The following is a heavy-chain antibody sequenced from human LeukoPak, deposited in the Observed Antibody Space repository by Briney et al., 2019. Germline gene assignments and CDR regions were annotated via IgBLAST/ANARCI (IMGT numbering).Heavy chain of an antibody. D-gene: IGHD3-10*01. J-gene: IGHJ4*02. CDR2: IKQDGSEK. CDR1: GFTFSSYR. V-gene: IGHV3-7*01. Sequence: PGGSLRLSCAASGFTFSSYRMRWVRQAPGKGLEWVANIKQDGSEKYYVDSVKGRFTISRDNAKNSLYLQMKSLRAEDTGVYYCAGDLWFGELVTGYFDYWGQGTLVTVSS. CDR3: AGDLWFGELVTGYFDY.